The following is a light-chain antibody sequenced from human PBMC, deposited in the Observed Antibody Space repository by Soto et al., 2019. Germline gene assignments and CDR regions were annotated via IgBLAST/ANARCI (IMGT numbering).Light chain of an antibody. CDR3: CSYATSRTLV. CDR2: EGS. CDR1: SSDVGSYNL. Sequence: QSALTQTASVSASPGQSITISCSGTSSDVGSYNLVSWYQHRPGKAPKLIIYEGSRRPSGVSDRFSGSKSGNTASLTISGLQAEDEADYYCCSYATSRTLVFGGGTQLTVL. J-gene: IGLJ3*02. V-gene: IGLV2-23*01.